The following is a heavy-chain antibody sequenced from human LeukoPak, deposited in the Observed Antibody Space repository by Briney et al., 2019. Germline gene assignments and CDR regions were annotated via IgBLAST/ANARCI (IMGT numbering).Heavy chain of an antibody. D-gene: IGHD3-9*01. J-gene: IGHJ4*02. CDR3: AKKGHYDILTGYHPFDY. CDR2: ISWNSGSI. Sequence: GRSLRLSCAASGFTFDDYAMHWVRQAPGKGLEWVSGISWNSGSIGYADSVKGRFTISRDNAKNSLYLQMNSLRAEDMALYYCAKKGHYDILTGYHPFDYWGQGTLVTVSS. V-gene: IGHV3-9*03. CDR1: GFTFDDYA.